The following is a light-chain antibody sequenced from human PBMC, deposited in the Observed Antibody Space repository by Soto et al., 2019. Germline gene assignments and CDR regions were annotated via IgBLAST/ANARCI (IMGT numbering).Light chain of an antibody. J-gene: IGKJ1*01. V-gene: IGKV1-5*03. CDR3: QHYNSYSEA. CDR1: QTISSW. CDR2: KAS. Sequence: DIQMTQAPSTLSGSVGDSVTITCRASQTISSWLAWYQQKPGKAPKLLIYKASTLKIGVPSRFSGSGSGTEFTLTISSLQPDDFATYYCQHYNSYSEAFGQGTKVELK.